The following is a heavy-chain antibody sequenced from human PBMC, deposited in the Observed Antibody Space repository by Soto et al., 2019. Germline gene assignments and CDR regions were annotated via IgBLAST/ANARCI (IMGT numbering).Heavy chain of an antibody. CDR2: ISSSSSYI. V-gene: IGHV3-21*01. J-gene: IGHJ4*02. CDR3: ARDLGYRSPSGCDY. Sequence: EVQLVESGGGLVKPGGSLRLSCAASGFTFSSYSMNWVRQAPGKGLEWVSSISSSSSYIYYADSVTGRFTISRDNAKNSLYLQMNSLRAEDTAVYYCARDLGYRSPSGCDYWGQGTLVTVSS. D-gene: IGHD6-6*01. CDR1: GFTFSSYS.